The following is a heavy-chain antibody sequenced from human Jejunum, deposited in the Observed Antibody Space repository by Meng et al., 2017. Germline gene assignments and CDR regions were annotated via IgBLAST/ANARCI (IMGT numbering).Heavy chain of an antibody. V-gene: IGHV4-39*01. CDR2: IYYSGST. J-gene: IGHJ4*02. D-gene: IGHD3-16*02. CDR3: SRIVDGDYFDY. Sequence: QLQLQESGPGLVKPSETLSLTCTVSGGSISSSSYYWGGIRQPPGKGLEWIGSIYYSGSTYYNPSLKSRVTISVDTSKNQFSLKVNSVTAADTAVYYCSRIVDGDYFDYWGQGTLVTVSS. CDR1: GGSISSSSYY.